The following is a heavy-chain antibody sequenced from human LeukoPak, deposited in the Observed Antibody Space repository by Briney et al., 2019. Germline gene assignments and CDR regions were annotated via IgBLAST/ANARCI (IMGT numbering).Heavy chain of an antibody. CDR1: GYTLTELS. Sequence: GASVKVSCKVSGYTLTELSMHLVRQALGKGLEWMGGFDPEDGETIYAQKFQGRVTMTEDTSTDTAYMELSSLRSEDTAVYYCATAYGSRVTGYHLSSSFDYWGQGTLVTVSS. CDR3: ATAYGSRVTGYHLSSSFDY. D-gene: IGHD3-9*01. V-gene: IGHV1-24*01. J-gene: IGHJ4*02. CDR2: FDPEDGET.